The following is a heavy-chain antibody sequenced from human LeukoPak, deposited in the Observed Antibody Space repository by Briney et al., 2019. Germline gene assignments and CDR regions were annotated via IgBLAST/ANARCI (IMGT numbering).Heavy chain of an antibody. D-gene: IGHD3-3*01. CDR3: ARGWRGQQLKWFDP. CDR1: GGPISSGGYH. Sequence: SETLSLTCTVPGGPISSGGYHWNWIRQPAGKGLEWIGRIYYNGSSNYNPSLKSRVTISIDTSKNQFSLKLNSVTAADTAVYFCARGWRGQQLKWFDPWGQGTLVTVSS. J-gene: IGHJ5*02. CDR2: IYYNGSS. V-gene: IGHV4-61*02.